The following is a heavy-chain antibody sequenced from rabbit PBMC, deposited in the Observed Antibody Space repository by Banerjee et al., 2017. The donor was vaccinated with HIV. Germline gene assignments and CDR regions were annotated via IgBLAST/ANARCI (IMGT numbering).Heavy chain of an antibody. D-gene: IGHD1-1*01. V-gene: IGHV1S45*01. CDR2: IDTNDGDT. Sequence: LEESGGGLVKPGGTLTLTCTVSGFSFSSNWICWVRQAPGKGLEWIACIDTNDGDTDYANWPKGRFTISKTSSTTVTLQMTSLTAADTATYFCARNYVNVFDPWGQGNLVTV. J-gene: IGHJ2*01. CDR1: GFSFSSNW. CDR3: ARNYVNVFDP.